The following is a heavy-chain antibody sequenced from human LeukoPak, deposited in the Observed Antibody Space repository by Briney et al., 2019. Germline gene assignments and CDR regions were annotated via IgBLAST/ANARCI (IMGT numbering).Heavy chain of an antibody. CDR1: GFTFSSYW. J-gene: IGHJ4*02. V-gene: IGHV3-7*01. Sequence: GGSLRLSCAASGFTFSSYWMSWVRQAPGKGLEWVANIKQDGSEKYYVDSVKGRFTISRDNAKNSLYLQMNSLRAEDTAVYYCARDQEDKTNYFDYWGQGTLVTVSS. CDR3: ARDQEDKTNYFDY. CDR2: IKQDGSEK.